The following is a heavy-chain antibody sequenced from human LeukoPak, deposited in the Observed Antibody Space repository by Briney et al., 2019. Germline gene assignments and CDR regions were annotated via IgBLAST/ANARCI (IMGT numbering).Heavy chain of an antibody. D-gene: IGHD1-26*01. CDR2: IYYSGST. J-gene: IGHJ3*02. V-gene: IGHV4-39*01. CDR3: ARPKRSGSRGAFDI. CDR1: GGSISSSSYY. Sequence: ASETLSLTCTVSGGSISSSSYYWGWIRQPPGKGLEWIGSIYYSGSTYYHPSLKSRVTISVDTSKNQFSLKLSSVTAADTAVYYCARPKRSGSRGAFDIWGQGTMVTVSS.